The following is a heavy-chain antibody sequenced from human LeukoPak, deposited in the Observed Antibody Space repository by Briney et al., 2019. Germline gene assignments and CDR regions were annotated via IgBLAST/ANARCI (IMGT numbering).Heavy chain of an antibody. J-gene: IGHJ5*02. CDR2: IYHSGST. Sequence: SETLSLTCAVSGYSISSGYYWGWIRQPPGKGLEWIGSIYHSGSTYYNPSLKSLVTISVDTSKNQFSLKLSSVTAADTAVYYCARQCDFNCDFWSGYYNWFDPWGQGTLVTVSS. V-gene: IGHV4-38-2*01. CDR1: GYSISSGYY. CDR3: ARQCDFNCDFWSGYYNWFDP. D-gene: IGHD3-3*01.